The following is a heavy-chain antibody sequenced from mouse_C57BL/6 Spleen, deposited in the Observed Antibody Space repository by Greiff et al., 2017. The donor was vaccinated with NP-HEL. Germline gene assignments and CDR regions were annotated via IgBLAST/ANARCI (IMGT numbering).Heavy chain of an antibody. V-gene: IGHV1-53*01. Sequence: QVQLQQPVTELVKPGASVKLSCKASGYTFTSYWMHWVKQRPGQGLEWIGNINPSNGGTNYNEKFKSKATLTVDKSSSTAYMQLSSLTSEDSAVYYCARGDGYDGGYYFDYWGQGTTLTVSS. CDR1: GYTFTSYW. CDR3: ARGDGYDGGYYFDY. CDR2: INPSNGGT. J-gene: IGHJ2*01. D-gene: IGHD2-2*01.